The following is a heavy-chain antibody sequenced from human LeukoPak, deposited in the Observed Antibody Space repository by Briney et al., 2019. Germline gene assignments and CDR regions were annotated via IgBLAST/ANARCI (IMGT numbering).Heavy chain of an antibody. J-gene: IGHJ5*02. Sequence: SETLSLTCAVYGGSFSGYYWSWIRQPPGKGLEWIGEINHSGSTNYNPSLKSRVTISVDTSKNQFSLKLSSVTAADTAVYYCARGRAQQQLAGWFDPWGQGTLVTVSS. CDR2: INHSGST. CDR3: ARGRAQQQLAGWFDP. CDR1: GGSFSGYY. D-gene: IGHD6-13*01. V-gene: IGHV4-34*01.